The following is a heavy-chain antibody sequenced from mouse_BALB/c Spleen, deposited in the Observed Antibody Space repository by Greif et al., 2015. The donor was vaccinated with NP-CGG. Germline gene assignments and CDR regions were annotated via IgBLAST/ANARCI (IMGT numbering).Heavy chain of an antibody. J-gene: IGHJ1*01. Sequence: EVKLVESGAELVKPGASVKLSYTASGFNIKDTYMHWVKQRPEQGLEWIGRIDPANGNTKYDPKFQGKATITADTSSNTAYLQLSSLTSEDTAVYYCAKGNSYFDVWGAGTTVTVSS. V-gene: IGHV14-3*02. CDR2: IDPANGNT. CDR1: GFNIKDTY. CDR3: AKGNSYFDV.